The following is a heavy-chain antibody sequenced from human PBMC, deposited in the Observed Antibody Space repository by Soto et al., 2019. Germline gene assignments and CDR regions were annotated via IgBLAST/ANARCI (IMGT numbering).Heavy chain of an antibody. Sequence: GGSLRLSCAASGFTFSSYSMIWVRQAPGKGLEWVSSISSGSSYIYYADSVKGRFTISRDNAKNSLFLQMNSLRAEDTAVYYCARNGFGVVIPRYYMDVWGKGTTVTVSS. CDR2: ISSGSSYI. J-gene: IGHJ6*03. CDR3: ARNGFGVVIPRYYMDV. CDR1: GFTFSSYS. V-gene: IGHV3-21*01. D-gene: IGHD3-3*01.